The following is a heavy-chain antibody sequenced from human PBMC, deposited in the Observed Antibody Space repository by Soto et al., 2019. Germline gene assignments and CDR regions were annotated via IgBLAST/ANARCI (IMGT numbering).Heavy chain of an antibody. V-gene: IGHV1-2*02. D-gene: IGHD6-19*01. J-gene: IGHJ4*02. CDR2: INPNNGDT. CDR3: ATGRSVAGKKFDY. Sequence: QVQLVQSGAEVKKPGASVRVSCKASGYTFTGYYVHWVRQAPGQGLEWMGWINPNNGDTNYAQKFQGRVTMTRDTSITTAYMELSRLRSDDTAVYYRATGRSVAGKKFDYWGQGTLVTVSS. CDR1: GYTFTGYY.